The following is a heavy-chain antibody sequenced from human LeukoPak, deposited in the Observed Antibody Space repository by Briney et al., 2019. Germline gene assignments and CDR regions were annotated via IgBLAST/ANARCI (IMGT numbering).Heavy chain of an antibody. CDR2: INPNSGGT. D-gene: IGHD3-22*01. Sequence: GSSVKVSCKASGGTFSSYAISWVRQAPGQGLEWMGRINPNSGGTNYAQKFQGRVTMTRDTSISTAYMELSRLRSDDTAVYYCARDNYDSSGSFDYWGQGTLVTVSS. CDR3: ARDNYDSSGSFDY. CDR1: GGTFSSYA. J-gene: IGHJ4*02. V-gene: IGHV1-2*06.